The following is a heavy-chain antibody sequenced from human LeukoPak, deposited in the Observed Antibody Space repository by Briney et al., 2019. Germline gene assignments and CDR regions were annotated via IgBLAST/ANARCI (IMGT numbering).Heavy chain of an antibody. V-gene: IGHV3-74*01. Sequence: GGSLRLSCAASGFTFSSYWMHWVRQAPGKGLVWVSRINSDGSSTSYADSVKGRFTISRDNAKNTLYLQMNSLRAEDTAVYYCARASRYCGGNPLDYWGQGTLVTVSS. D-gene: IGHD4-23*01. J-gene: IGHJ4*02. CDR3: ARASRYCGGNPLDY. CDR1: GFTFSSYW. CDR2: INSDGSST.